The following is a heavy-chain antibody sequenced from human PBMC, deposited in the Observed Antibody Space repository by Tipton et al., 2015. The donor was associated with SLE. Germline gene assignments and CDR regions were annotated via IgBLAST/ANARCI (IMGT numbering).Heavy chain of an antibody. CDR1: GGSISSYY. CDR3: ARHKRGFSWSYFDS. Sequence: TLSLTCTVSGGSISSYYWSWIRQPPGKGLEWIGYIYYSGSTNYNPSLKSRVTISVDTSKNQFSLQMSSVTAADTALYYCARHKRGFSWSYFDSWGQGTLVTVSS. J-gene: IGHJ4*02. V-gene: IGHV4-59*08. D-gene: IGHD3-3*01. CDR2: IYYSGST.